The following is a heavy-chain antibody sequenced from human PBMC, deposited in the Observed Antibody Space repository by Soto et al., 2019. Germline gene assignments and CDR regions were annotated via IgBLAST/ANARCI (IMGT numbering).Heavy chain of an antibody. Sequence: ASVKVSCKASGYTFTSYAMHWVRQAPGQRLEWMGWINAGNGNTKYSQKFQGRVTITRDTSASTAYMELSSLRSEDTAVYYCASSRDFLRPPDYYGMDVWGQGTTVTVSS. CDR1: GYTFTSYA. V-gene: IGHV1-3*01. D-gene: IGHD3-3*01. J-gene: IGHJ6*02. CDR2: INAGNGNT. CDR3: ASSRDFLRPPDYYGMDV.